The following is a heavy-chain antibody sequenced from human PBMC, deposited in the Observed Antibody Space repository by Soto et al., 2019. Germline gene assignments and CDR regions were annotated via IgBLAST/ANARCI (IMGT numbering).Heavy chain of an antibody. CDR3: AKSRGDSWTTYYFVY. Sequence: EVQLLESGGGLVQPGGSLKLSCAASGFTFSSNSMSWVRQAPGKGLEWVSGISGRGGSTYYANSVKGRFTISRDNSENMLYLQIYSLRAEDTAVYFCAKSRGDSWTTYYFVYWGQGTLITVSS. V-gene: IGHV3-23*01. J-gene: IGHJ4*02. CDR1: GFTFSSNS. CDR2: ISGRGGST. D-gene: IGHD4-4*01.